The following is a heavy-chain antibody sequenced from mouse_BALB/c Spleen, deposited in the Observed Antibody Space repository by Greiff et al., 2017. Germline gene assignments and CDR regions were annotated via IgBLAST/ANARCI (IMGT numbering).Heavy chain of an antibody. V-gene: IGHV5-6-5*01. CDR2: ISSGGST. J-gene: IGHJ4*01. D-gene: IGHD1-1*01. Sequence: EVNVVESGGGLVKPGGSLKLSCAASGFTFSSYAMSWVRQTPEKRLEWVASISSGGSTYYPDSVKGRFTISRDNARNILYLQMSSLRSEDTAMYYCAKGVTTVVATSYYAMDYWGQGTSVTVSS. CDR1: GFTFSSYA. CDR3: AKGVTTVVATSYYAMDY.